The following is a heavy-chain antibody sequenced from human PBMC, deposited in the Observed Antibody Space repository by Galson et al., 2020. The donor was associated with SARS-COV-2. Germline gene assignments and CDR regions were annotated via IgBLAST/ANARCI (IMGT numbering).Heavy chain of an antibody. D-gene: IGHD3-22*01. CDR3: ARSSSGYYPFDY. Sequence: GESLKISCAASGFTFSSYAMHWVRQAPGKGLEWVAVISYDGSNKYYADSVKGQFTISRDNSKNTLYLQMNSLRAEDTAVYYCARSSSGYYPFDYWGQGTLVTVSS. CDR2: ISYDGSNK. J-gene: IGHJ4*02. V-gene: IGHV3-30-3*01. CDR1: GFTFSSYA.